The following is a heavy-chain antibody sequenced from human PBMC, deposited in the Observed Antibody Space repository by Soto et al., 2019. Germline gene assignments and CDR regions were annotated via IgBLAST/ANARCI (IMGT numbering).Heavy chain of an antibody. D-gene: IGHD1-7*01. CDR3: ARANNDWDYDTFDY. J-gene: IGHJ4*02. CDR1: GFTFNNYS. CDR2: ISYSSSTI. Sequence: GGSLRLSCAASGFTFNNYSMNWVRQAPGKGLEWVSYISYSSSTIHYADSVKGRFTISRDNAKNSLYLQMNSLRNEDTAVYYCARANNDWDYDTFDYWGQGTLVTVSS. V-gene: IGHV3-48*02.